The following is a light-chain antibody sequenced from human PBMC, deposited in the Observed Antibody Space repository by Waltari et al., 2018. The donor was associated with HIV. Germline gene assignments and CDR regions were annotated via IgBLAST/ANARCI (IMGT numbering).Light chain of an antibody. J-gene: IGLJ2*01. CDR3: GTWDSSLSAVV. V-gene: IGLV1-51*01. Sequence: QSVLTPPPSVSAAPGQTVTISCSGSSSNLGNNYLSWYQQLPGTAPKLLIYDNNERPSGIPNRFSGSKSGTSATLGITGLQTGDEADYYCGTWDSSLSAVVFGGGTKLTVL. CDR2: DNN. CDR1: SSNLGNNY.